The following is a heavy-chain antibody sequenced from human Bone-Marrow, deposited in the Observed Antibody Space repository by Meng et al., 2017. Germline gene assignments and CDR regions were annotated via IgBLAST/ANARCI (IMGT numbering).Heavy chain of an antibody. V-gene: IGHV1-2*02. Sequence: ASVKVSCKPSGYNFPDYYIHWVRRAPGQGLEWMGWINPNSGGTNYAQKFQGRVTMTRDTSISTAYMELSRLRSDDTAVYYCVCSGYYGYYYYYYGMDVWGQGTTVPVS. CDR1: GYNFPDYY. J-gene: IGHJ6*02. CDR3: VCSGYYGYYYYYYGMDV. CDR2: INPNSGGT. D-gene: IGHD3-22*01.